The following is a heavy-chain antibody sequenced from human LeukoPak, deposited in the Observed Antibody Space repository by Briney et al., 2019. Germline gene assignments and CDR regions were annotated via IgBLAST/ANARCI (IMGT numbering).Heavy chain of an antibody. CDR1: GFTFSNYW. Sequence: GGSLRLSCIAPGFTFSNYWITWVRQAPGKGLDWAAHINQDGSQKLYVDSVKGRFTVSRDNTQNSLYLQMNSLRADDTAVYYCAKVKDYYYNGMDVWGQGTTVTVSS. V-gene: IGHV3-7*03. CDR3: AKVKDYYYNGMDV. J-gene: IGHJ6*02. CDR2: INQDGSQK.